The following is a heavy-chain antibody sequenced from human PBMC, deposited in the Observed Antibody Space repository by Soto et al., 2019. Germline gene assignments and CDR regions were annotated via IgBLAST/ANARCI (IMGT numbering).Heavy chain of an antibody. D-gene: IGHD1-26*01. V-gene: IGHV1-18*04. J-gene: IGHJ6*03. CDR3: TTFNFTDSGGIYHFHMDV. Sequence: QVLLVQSGPEVKRPGASVKVSCKASGDTFSSFDISWVRQAPGQGPEWMGCISAHNGNTNFAQKFQGRVSLTTDTSVTTAYMELRGLRSDDAGVYFCTTFNFTDSGGIYHFHMDVWGTGTTVTVSS. CDR1: GDTFSSFD. CDR2: ISAHNGNT.